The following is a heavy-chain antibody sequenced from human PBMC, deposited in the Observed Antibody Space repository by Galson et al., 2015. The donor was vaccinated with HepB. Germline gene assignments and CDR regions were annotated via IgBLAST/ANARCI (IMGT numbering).Heavy chain of an antibody. CDR2: IIPILGIA. D-gene: IGHD6-19*01. CDR3: ARGGWYGDQNWLDP. J-gene: IGHJ5*02. V-gene: IGHV1-69*04. CDR1: GGTFSSYA. Sequence: SVKVSCKASGGTFSSYAISWVRQAPGQGLEWMGRIIPILGIANYAQKFQGRVTITADKSTSTAYMELSSLRSEDTAVYYCARGGWYGDQNWLDPWGQGTLVTVSS.